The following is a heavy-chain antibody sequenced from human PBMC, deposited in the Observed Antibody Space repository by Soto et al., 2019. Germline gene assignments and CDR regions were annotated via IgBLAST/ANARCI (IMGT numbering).Heavy chain of an antibody. J-gene: IGHJ6*02. V-gene: IGHV4-4*02. CDR3: ATNSYYSLGV. CDR2: IYHSGST. CDR1: SDSISSAHW. Sequence: QVQLQESGPGLVKPSGTLSLTCAVSSDSISSAHWWNWVRQPPGKGLEWIGEIYHSGSTNYNPSLKSRVTVSVDKSMNQFSLKLTSVTAADTAVYYCATNSYYSLGVWGQGTTVTVSS.